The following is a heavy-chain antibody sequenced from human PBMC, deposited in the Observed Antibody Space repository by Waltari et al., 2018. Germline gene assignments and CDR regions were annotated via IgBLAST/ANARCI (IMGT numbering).Heavy chain of an antibody. CDR3: ARGRVTMVQGVIITYDAFDI. J-gene: IGHJ3*02. Sequence: QVQLVQSGAEVKKPGSSVKVSCKASGGTFSSYAISWVRQAPGQGLEWMGGIIPISGTANYARKFQGRVTITADESTSTAYMELSSLRSEDTAVYYCARGRVTMVQGVIITYDAFDIWGQGTMVIVSS. CDR2: IIPISGTA. V-gene: IGHV1-69*12. D-gene: IGHD3-10*01. CDR1: GGTFSSYA.